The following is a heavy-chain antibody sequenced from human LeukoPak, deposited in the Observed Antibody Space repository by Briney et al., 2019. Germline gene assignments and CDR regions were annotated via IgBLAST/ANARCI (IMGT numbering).Heavy chain of an antibody. CDR3: ARETISSSWSHHCYGMDV. CDR2: INAGNGNT. V-gene: IGHV1-3*01. Sequence: ASVKVSCKASGYTFSSYAMQWVRQAPGQRLEWMGWINAGNGNTKYSQKFQGRVSITRDTSANTAYMELSSLRSEDTAVYFCARETISSSWSHHCYGMDVWGQGTTVTVSS. CDR1: GYTFSSYA. D-gene: IGHD6-13*01. J-gene: IGHJ6*02.